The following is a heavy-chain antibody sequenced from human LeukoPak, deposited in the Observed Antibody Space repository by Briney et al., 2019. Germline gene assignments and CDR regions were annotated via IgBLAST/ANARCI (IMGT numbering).Heavy chain of an antibody. Sequence: GGSLRLSCVASGFSFSDSWMSWVRQAPGKGLEWVADIKKDGSVKDYVDSVKGRFTISRDNAKNSLYLQMNSLRAEDTAVYYCARSGITMVRSRYYGMDVWGQGTTVTVSS. CDR3: ARSGITMVRSRYYGMDV. V-gene: IGHV3-7*01. CDR2: IKKDGSVK. J-gene: IGHJ6*02. D-gene: IGHD3-10*01. CDR1: GFSFSDSW.